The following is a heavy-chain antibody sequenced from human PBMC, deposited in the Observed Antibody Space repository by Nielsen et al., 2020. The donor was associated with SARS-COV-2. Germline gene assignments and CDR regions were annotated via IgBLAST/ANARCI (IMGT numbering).Heavy chain of an antibody. D-gene: IGHD2-2*01. V-gene: IGHV3-30*02. Sequence: GESLKISCEASGFTISRYGIHWVRQAPGKGLEWVALMRNDVTETYYADSVKGRFTISRDNSRNTLSLHLNSLRPEDTAVYFCARETIDFTSSFVDNWGQGTLLTVSS. CDR3: ARETIDFTSSFVDN. CDR1: GFTISRYG. J-gene: IGHJ4*02. CDR2: MRNDVTET.